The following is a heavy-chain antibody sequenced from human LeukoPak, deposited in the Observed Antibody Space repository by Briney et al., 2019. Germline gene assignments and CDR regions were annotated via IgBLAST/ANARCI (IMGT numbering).Heavy chain of an antibody. V-gene: IGHV4-34*01. Sequence: SETLSLTCAVYGGSFSGYYWSWIRQPPGKGLEWIGEINHSGSTNYNPSLKSRVTISVDTSTNQFSLKLSSVTAADTAVYYCARSYYDSSGYYYVIAFDIWGQGTMVTVSS. CDR1: GGSFSGYY. D-gene: IGHD3-22*01. CDR2: INHSGST. CDR3: ARSYYDSSGYYYVIAFDI. J-gene: IGHJ3*02.